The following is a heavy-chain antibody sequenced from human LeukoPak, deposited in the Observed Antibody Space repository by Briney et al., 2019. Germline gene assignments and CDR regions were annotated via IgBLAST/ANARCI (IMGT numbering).Heavy chain of an antibody. J-gene: IGHJ4*02. CDR3: ARDYGDYFCDY. Sequence: RASETLSLTCTVSGGSISSYYWSWIRQPAGKGLGWIGRIYTSGSTNYNPSLKSRVTMSVDTSKNQFSLKLSSVTAADTAVHYCARDYGDYFCDYWGQGTLVTVSS. V-gene: IGHV4-4*07. CDR1: GGSISSYY. CDR2: IYTSGST. D-gene: IGHD4-17*01.